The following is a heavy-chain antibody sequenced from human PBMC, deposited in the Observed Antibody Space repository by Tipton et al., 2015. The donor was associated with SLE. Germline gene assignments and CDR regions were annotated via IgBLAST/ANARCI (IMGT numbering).Heavy chain of an antibody. CDR1: GGSISTYH. Sequence: TLSLTCTVSGGSISTYHWSWIRQPPGKQLEWIGNIYYSGSTYYNPSLKSRVTISIDTSKNQFSLRLTSVTAADTAVYYCARDRGLPSPFYLGQGTLVTVSS. J-gene: IGHJ4*02. CDR2: IYYSGST. V-gene: IGHV4-59*12. D-gene: IGHD3-10*01. CDR3: ARDRGLPSPFY.